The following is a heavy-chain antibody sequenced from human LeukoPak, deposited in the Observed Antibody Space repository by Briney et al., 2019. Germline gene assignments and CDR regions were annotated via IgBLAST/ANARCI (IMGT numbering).Heavy chain of an antibody. CDR2: ISSGGSTI. J-gene: IGHJ4*02. V-gene: IGHV3-48*03. Sequence: GGSLRLPCAASGFTFSSYEMNWVRQAPGKGLEWVSYISSGGSTIYYADSVKGRFTISRDNSKNTLYLQMNSLRAEDTAVYYCARGEVYFDYWGQGTLVTVSS. CDR3: ARGEVYFDY. CDR1: GFTFSSYE.